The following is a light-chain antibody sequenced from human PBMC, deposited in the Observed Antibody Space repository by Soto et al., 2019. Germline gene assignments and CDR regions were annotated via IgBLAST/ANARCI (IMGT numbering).Light chain of an antibody. J-gene: IGKJ1*01. V-gene: IGKV1-5*01. CDR2: DAF. CDR1: QSISTW. CDR3: QQYNSDSRT. Sequence: DIQMTQSPSTLSASVGDRVTITCRASQSISTWLAWYQQKPGNAPKLLIFDAFNLESGVPSRFSGSGSGTEFTLTIDSLQPDDFATYYCQQYNSDSRTFGQGTELDIK.